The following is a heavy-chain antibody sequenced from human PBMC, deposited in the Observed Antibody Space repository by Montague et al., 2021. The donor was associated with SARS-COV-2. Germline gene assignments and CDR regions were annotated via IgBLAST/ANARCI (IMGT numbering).Heavy chain of an antibody. V-gene: IGHV4-59*01. CDR1: GVSISSYY. Sequence: SETLSLTCTVSGVSISSYYWIWIRQPPGKGLEWIGYIYYTGSTNYNPSLKSRVTISVDTSKNQFSLKLSSVTAADTAVYYCARGVASSEGNWFDSWGQGDLVTVSS. D-gene: IGHD6-13*01. CDR3: ARGVASSEGNWFDS. J-gene: IGHJ5*01. CDR2: IYYTGST.